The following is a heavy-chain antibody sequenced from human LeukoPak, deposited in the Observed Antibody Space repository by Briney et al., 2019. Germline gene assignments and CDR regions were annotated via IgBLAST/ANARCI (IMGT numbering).Heavy chain of an antibody. CDR2: IYYSGST. Sequence: SETLSLTCTVSGGSASSGSYYWSWIRQPPGKGLEWLGYIYYSGSTNYNPSLKSRATISVDTSKNQFSLKLSSVTASDTAVFYCARVASGYDVFDIWGQGTMVTVSS. CDR1: GGSASSGSYY. D-gene: IGHD3-3*01. V-gene: IGHV4-61*01. CDR3: ARVASGYDVFDI. J-gene: IGHJ3*02.